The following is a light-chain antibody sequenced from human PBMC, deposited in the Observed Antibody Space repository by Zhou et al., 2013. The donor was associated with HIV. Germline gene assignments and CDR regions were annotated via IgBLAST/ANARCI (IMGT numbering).Light chain of an antibody. CDR3: MQALLSPFT. V-gene: IGKV1-39*01. Sequence: DIQMTQSPSSLSASVGDRVTITCRASQNIGTSLNWYQQTSGRSPNLLMYGASHLQSGVPSRFSGGGSGPDFTLKISRVEPEDVGVYYCMQALLSPFTFGPGTK. CDR1: QNIGTS. CDR2: GAS. J-gene: IGKJ3*01.